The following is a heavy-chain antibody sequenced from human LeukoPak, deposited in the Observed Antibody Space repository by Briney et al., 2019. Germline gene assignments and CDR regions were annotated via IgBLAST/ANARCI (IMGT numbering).Heavy chain of an antibody. CDR3: ARSDSSSSLVLGSYYGMDV. J-gene: IGHJ6*02. D-gene: IGHD6-6*01. CDR2: IYYSGST. Sequence: SETLSLTCTVSGGSISSYYWSWIRQPPGKGLEWIGYIYYSGSTNYNPSLKSRVTISVDTSKNQFSLQLTSVTAADTAVYYCARSDSSSSLVLGSYYGMDVWGQGTTVTVSS. V-gene: IGHV4-59*08. CDR1: GGSISSYY.